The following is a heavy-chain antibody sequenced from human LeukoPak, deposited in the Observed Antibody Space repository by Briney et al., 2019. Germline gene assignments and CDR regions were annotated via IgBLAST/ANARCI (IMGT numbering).Heavy chain of an antibody. CDR2: IYPGDSDT. CDR1: GYSFTSYW. Sequence: GESLKISCKGSGYSFTSYWIGWVRQMPGRGLEWMGIIYPGDSDTRYSPSFQGQITISADRSISTAYLQWSSLKASDTAMYYCARQQWLVPGWFDPWGQGTLVTVSS. D-gene: IGHD6-19*01. J-gene: IGHJ5*02. V-gene: IGHV5-51*01. CDR3: ARQQWLVPGWFDP.